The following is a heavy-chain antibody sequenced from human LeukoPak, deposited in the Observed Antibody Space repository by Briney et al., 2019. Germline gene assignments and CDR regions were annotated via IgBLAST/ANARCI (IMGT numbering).Heavy chain of an antibody. Sequence: VASVKVSCTASGYTFTGYYMHWVRQAPGQGLEWMGWINPNSGRTNYARRFQGRVTMTRDTSISAAYMELSRLRSDDTAVYYCARLGYISGSDFWGQGTLVTVSS. D-gene: IGHD6-19*01. CDR3: ARLGYISGSDF. CDR1: GYTFTGYY. V-gene: IGHV1-2*02. J-gene: IGHJ4*02. CDR2: INPNSGRT.